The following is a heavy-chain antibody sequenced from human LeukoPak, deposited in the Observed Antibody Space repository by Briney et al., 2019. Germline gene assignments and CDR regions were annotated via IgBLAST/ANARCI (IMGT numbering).Heavy chain of an antibody. J-gene: IGHJ4*02. CDR1: GFSFTNYA. CDR3: ARDSASPPVTFDY. V-gene: IGHV3-48*04. D-gene: IGHD4-17*01. CDR2: ITSSSSTL. Sequence: GGSLRLSCAASGFSFTNYAMSWVRQAPARGPEWVSYITSSSSTLYYADSVKGRFTISRDNAKNSLYLQMNGLRVEDTAVYYCARDSASPPVTFDYWGLGTLVTVSS.